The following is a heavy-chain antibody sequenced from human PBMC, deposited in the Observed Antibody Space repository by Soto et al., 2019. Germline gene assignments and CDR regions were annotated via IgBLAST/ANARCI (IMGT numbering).Heavy chain of an antibody. D-gene: IGHD4-17*01. V-gene: IGHV3-30-3*01. CDR2: ISYDGSNK. Sequence: QVQLVESGGGVVQPGRSLRLSCAASGFTFSSYAMHWVRQAPGKGLEWVAVISYDGSNKYYADSVKGRFTISRDNSKNMLYLQMNSLRAEDTAVYYCARDAFTTVTTQEYFQHWGQGSLVTVSS. J-gene: IGHJ1*01. CDR3: ARDAFTTVTTQEYFQH. CDR1: GFTFSSYA.